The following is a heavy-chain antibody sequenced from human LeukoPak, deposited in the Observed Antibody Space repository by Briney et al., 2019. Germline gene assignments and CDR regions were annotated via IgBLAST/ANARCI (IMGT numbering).Heavy chain of an antibody. D-gene: IGHD3-22*01. CDR3: ATAAIGPPGRGYYDSSGYNDAFDI. V-gene: IGHV1-24*01. Sequence: ASVKVSCKVSGYTLTELSMHWVRQAPGKGLEWMGGFDPEDGETIYAQKFQGRVTMTEDTSTDTAYMELSSLRSEDTAVYYCATAAIGPPGRGYYDSSGYNDAFDIWGQGTTVTVSS. J-gene: IGHJ3*02. CDR2: FDPEDGET. CDR1: GYTLTELS.